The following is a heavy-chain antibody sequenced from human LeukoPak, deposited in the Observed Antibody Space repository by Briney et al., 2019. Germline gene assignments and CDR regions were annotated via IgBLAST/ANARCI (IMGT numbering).Heavy chain of an antibody. CDR3: ARDRGDPITIFGVGKGDGDYYYYYMDV. CDR1: GFTFDDYG. D-gene: IGHD3-3*01. V-gene: IGHV3-20*01. J-gene: IGHJ6*03. CDR2: INWNGGST. Sequence: PGGSLRLSCAASGFTFDDYGMSWVRQAPGKGLEWVSGINWNGGSTGYADSVKGRFTISRDNAKNSLYLQMNSLRAEDTALYHCARDRGDPITIFGVGKGDGDYYYYYMDVWGKGTTVTVSS.